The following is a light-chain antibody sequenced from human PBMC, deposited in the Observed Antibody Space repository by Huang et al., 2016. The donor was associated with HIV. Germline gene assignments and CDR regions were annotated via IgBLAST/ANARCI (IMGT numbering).Light chain of an antibody. Sequence: EVVMTQSPVTLSVPPGERATLSCRASQSVNNKLAWFQQKPGQAPRLLIHDASIRATGIPDRFSGSGSGTEFTLTISSLQSEDFAVYYCQQYNNWPPWTFGQGTKVEIK. V-gene: IGKV3-15*01. CDR2: DAS. CDR3: QQYNNWPPWT. J-gene: IGKJ1*01. CDR1: QSVNNK.